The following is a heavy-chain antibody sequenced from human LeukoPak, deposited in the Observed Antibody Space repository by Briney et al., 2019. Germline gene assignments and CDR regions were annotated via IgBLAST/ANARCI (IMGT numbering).Heavy chain of an antibody. Sequence: GGSLRLSCTASGFTFSSAWMTWVRQAPGKGLEWIGRILKKSDGGTTQYAAPVKGRFTISRDDSKNTLYLQMDSLNTDDTAVYFCTPYYDGRGDYWGQGTLVTVSS. J-gene: IGHJ4*02. CDR3: TPYYDGRGDY. V-gene: IGHV3-15*01. D-gene: IGHD4-23*01. CDR2: ILKKSDGGTT. CDR1: GFTFSSAW.